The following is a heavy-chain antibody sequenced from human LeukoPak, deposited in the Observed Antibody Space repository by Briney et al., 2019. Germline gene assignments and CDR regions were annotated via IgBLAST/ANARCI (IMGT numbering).Heavy chain of an antibody. Sequence: GGSLRLSCAASGFTFSSYWMHWVRQAPGKGLVWVSRINSDGSRTSYADSVKGRFTISRDNAKNTLYLQMNSLTGEDTAVYYCARASLNYYYYMDVWGKGTTVTVSS. V-gene: IGHV3-74*01. J-gene: IGHJ6*03. D-gene: IGHD3-9*01. CDR2: INSDGSRT. CDR1: GFTFSSYW. CDR3: ARASLNYYYYMDV.